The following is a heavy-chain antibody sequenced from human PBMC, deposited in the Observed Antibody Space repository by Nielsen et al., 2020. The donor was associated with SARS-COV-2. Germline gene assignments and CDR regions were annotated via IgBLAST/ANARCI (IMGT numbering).Heavy chain of an antibody. D-gene: IGHD5-24*01. CDR3: ARRSGGDGYNFGMDV. V-gene: IGHV1-46*01. Sequence: ASVKVSCKASGYTFTSYYMHWVRQAPGQGLEWMGIINPSGGSTSYAQKFQGRVTMTRDTSTSTVYMELSSLRSEDTAVYYCARRSGGDGYNFGMDVWGQGTTATVSS. CDR1: GYTFTSYY. CDR2: INPSGGST. J-gene: IGHJ6*02.